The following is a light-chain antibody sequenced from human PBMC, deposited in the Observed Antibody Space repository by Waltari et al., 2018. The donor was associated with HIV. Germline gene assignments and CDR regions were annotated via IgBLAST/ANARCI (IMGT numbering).Light chain of an antibody. CDR3: QQYNSYPLS. V-gene: IGKV1-16*01. CDR2: AAS. Sequence: DIHMTQSPSSLSASVGDSVTITCRASQGVSYRLAWYQQTPGKAPKSLIHAASDLQTGVPSRFSGSGSGTEFTLTISNLQPEDFATYYCQQYNSYPLSFGQGTRLEI. J-gene: IGKJ5*01. CDR1: QGVSYR.